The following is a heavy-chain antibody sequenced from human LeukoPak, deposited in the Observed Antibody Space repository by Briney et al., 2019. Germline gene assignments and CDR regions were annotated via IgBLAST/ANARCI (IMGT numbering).Heavy chain of an antibody. CDR2: MKPNSGNT. D-gene: IGHD2-21*02. J-gene: IGHJ5*02. CDR3: ARTAYCGGDCYSDWFDP. CDR1: GYTFTSYD. V-gene: IGHV1-8*01. Sequence: ASVKVSCKASGYTFTSYDINWVRQATGQGLEWMGWMKPNSGNTGYAQKFQGRVTMTRNTSISTAYMELSSLRSEDTAVYYCARTAYCGGDCYSDWFDPWGQGTLVTVSS.